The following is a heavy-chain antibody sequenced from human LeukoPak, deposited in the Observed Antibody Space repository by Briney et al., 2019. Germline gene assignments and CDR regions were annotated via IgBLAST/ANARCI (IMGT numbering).Heavy chain of an antibody. CDR1: GYTFSSYA. D-gene: IGHD3-22*01. V-gene: IGHV3-23*01. J-gene: IGHJ5*02. Sequence: PGGSLSLSCAASGYTFSSYAMSWVRQAPGKGLEWVSAISGSGGSTYYADSVKGRFTISRDNSKNTLYLQMNSLRAEDTAVYYCAKDRGYWPNGNWFDPWGQGTLVTVSS. CDR2: ISGSGGST. CDR3: AKDRGYWPNGNWFDP.